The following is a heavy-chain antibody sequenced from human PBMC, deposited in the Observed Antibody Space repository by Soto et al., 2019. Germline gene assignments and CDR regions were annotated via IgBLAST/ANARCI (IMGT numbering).Heavy chain of an antibody. CDR3: ATPIQLERRMDYYGMDV. D-gene: IGHD1-1*01. Sequence: GGSLRLSCAASGFTFSDYYMSWIRQAPGKGLEWVSYISSSSRYTNYADSVKGRFTISRDNAKNSLYLQMNSLRAEDTAVYYCATPIQLERRMDYYGMDVWGQGTTVTVSS. V-gene: IGHV3-11*06. CDR2: ISSSSRYT. CDR1: GFTFSDYY. J-gene: IGHJ6*02.